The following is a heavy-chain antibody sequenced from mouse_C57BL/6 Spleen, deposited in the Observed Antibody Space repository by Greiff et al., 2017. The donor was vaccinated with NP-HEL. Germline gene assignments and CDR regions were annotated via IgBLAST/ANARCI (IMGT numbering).Heavy chain of an antibody. CDR2: INPSSGYT. V-gene: IGHV1-4*01. CDR1: GYTFTSYT. D-gene: IGHD1-1*01. J-gene: IGHJ3*01. Sequence: QVQLQQSGAELARPGASVKMSCKASGYTFTSYTMHWVKQRPGQGLEWIGYINPSSGYTKYNQKFKDKATLTADKSSSTAYMQLSSLTSEDSAVYYCARNEGATVTGFAYWGQGTLVTVSA. CDR3: ARNEGATVTGFAY.